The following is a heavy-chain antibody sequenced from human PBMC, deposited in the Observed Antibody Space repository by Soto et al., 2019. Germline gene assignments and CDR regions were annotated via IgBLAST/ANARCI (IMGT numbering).Heavy chain of an antibody. V-gene: IGHV3-23*01. CDR2: ISGTGGST. J-gene: IGHJ4*02. CDR3: AKDRLGGNFDY. Sequence: AGSLRLSCAASGFTFNIDAMNWVRQAPGKGLEWVATISGTGGSTYYADSVKGRFTISRDNSKNTLYLQMNSLRVEDTAVYYCAKDRLGGNFDYWGQGTQVTVSS. CDR1: GFTFNIDA.